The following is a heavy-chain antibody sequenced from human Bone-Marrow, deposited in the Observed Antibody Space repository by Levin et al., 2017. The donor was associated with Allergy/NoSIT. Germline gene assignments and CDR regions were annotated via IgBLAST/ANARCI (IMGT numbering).Heavy chain of an antibody. J-gene: IGHJ4*02. Sequence: GGSLRLSCAASASIFSNYRMNWVRQAPGKGLEWVSSITSSSTYIDYADSVKGRFTISRDNAKNSLYMQMNSLKAEDTAVYYCARERGGYNNFDYWGQGTLVTVSS. CDR3: ARERGGYNNFDY. CDR1: ASIFSNYR. V-gene: IGHV3-21*01. D-gene: IGHD5-24*01. CDR2: ITSSSTYI.